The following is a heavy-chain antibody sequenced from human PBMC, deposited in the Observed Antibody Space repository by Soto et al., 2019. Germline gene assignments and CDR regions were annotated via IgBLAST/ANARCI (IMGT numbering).Heavy chain of an antibody. CDR2: ISSSSSYI. Sequence: GGSLRLSCAASGFTFSSYSMNWVRQAPGKGLEWVSSISSSSSYIYYADSVKGRFTISRDNAKNSLYLQMNSPRAEDTAVYYCARDSKQWLSSFDYWGQGTLVTVSS. CDR1: GFTFSSYS. J-gene: IGHJ4*02. CDR3: ARDSKQWLSSFDY. D-gene: IGHD6-19*01. V-gene: IGHV3-21*01.